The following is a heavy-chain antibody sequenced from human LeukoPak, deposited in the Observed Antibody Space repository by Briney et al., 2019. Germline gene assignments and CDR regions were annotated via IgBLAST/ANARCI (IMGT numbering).Heavy chain of an antibody. Sequence: ASVTVSCKASGYTFITYGISWVRQAPGQGLEWMGWISGYNGNTNYAQMLQGRVTMTTDTSTSTAYMDLRSLRSDDTAVYYCAREVPATAEYAFDIWGQGTMVTVSS. CDR2: ISGYNGNT. CDR3: AREVPATAEYAFDI. J-gene: IGHJ3*02. CDR1: GYTFITYG. V-gene: IGHV1-18*01. D-gene: IGHD2-2*01.